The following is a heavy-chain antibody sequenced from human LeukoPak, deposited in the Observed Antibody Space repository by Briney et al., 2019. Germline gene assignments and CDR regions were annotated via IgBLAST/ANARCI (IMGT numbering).Heavy chain of an antibody. V-gene: IGHV4-31*03. D-gene: IGHD6-19*01. J-gene: IGHJ4*02. Sequence: PSETLSLTCTVSGGSISIGGYYWSWVRQHPGKGLEWIGYIYYSGNTYYNPSLKSRVIISVDTSKNQFSLKLRSVTAADTAVYYCARTEGGWSRFDNWGQGTLVIVSS. CDR3: ARTEGGWSRFDN. CDR1: GGSISIGGYY. CDR2: IYYSGNT.